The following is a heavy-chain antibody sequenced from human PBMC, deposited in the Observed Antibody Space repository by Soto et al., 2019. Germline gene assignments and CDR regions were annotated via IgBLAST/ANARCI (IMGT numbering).Heavy chain of an antibody. CDR1: GGLFSSFA. D-gene: IGHD3-16*01. Sequence: QEQLVQSGAEVKKPGSSVKVSCKDSGGLFSSFAISWVRQAPGQGLEWMGGIIPVFGTTNYAQKFKGRVTITADESTNTAYMGLSSLTSADTAMYYCARGGGPYVWFNEFWGQGTQVTVSS. CDR3: ARGGGPYVWFNEF. CDR2: IIPVFGTT. V-gene: IGHV1-69*01. J-gene: IGHJ4*02.